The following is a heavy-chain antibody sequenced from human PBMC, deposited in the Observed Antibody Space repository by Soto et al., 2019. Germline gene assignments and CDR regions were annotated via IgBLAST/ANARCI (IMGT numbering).Heavy chain of an antibody. CDR2: ISSNGGST. V-gene: IGHV3-64D*08. CDR3: VKDLAYCGGDCYPDAFDI. CDR1: GFTFSSYA. J-gene: IGHJ3*02. D-gene: IGHD2-21*02. Sequence: GGSLRLSCSASGFTFSSYAMHWVRQAPGKGLEYVSAISSNGGSTYYADSVKGRFTISRDNSKNTLYLQMSSLRAEDTAVYYCVKDLAYCGGDCYPDAFDIWGQGTMVTVSS.